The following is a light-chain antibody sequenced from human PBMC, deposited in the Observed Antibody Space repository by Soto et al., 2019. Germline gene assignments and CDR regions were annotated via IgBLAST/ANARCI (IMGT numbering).Light chain of an antibody. J-gene: IGLJ2*01. Sequence: QSVLTQPPSASGTPGQRVTISCSGSSSSIGSYTVNWYQQLPGTAPKLLIYGHNQRPSGVPARFSGSKSGTSASLAISGRQSEDEADYYCAAWDDSLNGRVFGGGTKLTVL. CDR2: GHN. CDR1: SSSIGSYT. V-gene: IGLV1-44*01. CDR3: AAWDDSLNGRV.